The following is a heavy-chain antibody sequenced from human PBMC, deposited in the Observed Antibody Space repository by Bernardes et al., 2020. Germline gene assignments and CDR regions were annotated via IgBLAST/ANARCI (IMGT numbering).Heavy chain of an antibody. V-gene: IGHV3-7*03. Sequence: GESLRLSCAASGFTFSSYWMSWVRQAPGKGLEWVANIKQDGSEKYYVDSVKGRFTISRDNAKNSLYLQMNSLRAEDTAVYYCARDHYVRITGTVDYWGQGTLVTVSS. J-gene: IGHJ4*02. CDR1: GFTFSSYW. CDR3: ARDHYVRITGTVDY. D-gene: IGHD1-20*01. CDR2: IKQDGSEK.